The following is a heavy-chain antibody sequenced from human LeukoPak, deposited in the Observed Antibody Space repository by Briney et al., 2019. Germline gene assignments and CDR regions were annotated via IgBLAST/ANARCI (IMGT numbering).Heavy chain of an antibody. CDR1: GGSISSYY. J-gene: IGHJ3*02. Sequence: SETLSLTCTVSGGSISSYYWSWIRQPPGKGLEWIGYIYYSGSTNYNPSLKSRVTISVDTSKNQFSLKLSSVTAADTAVYYCARGLVATPLDAFDIWGQGTMVTVSS. D-gene: IGHD5-12*01. CDR2: IYYSGST. CDR3: ARGLVATPLDAFDI. V-gene: IGHV4-59*01.